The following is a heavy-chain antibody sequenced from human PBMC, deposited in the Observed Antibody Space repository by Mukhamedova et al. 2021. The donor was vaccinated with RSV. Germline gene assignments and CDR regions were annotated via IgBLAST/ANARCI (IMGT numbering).Heavy chain of an antibody. CDR2: ISPMGGAT. D-gene: IGHD2-8*02. Sequence: CAGAGFSFRSYGMSWVRQTPGVGLEWVSGISPMGGATYYAASVEGRFTISRDNSKNTLHLQMSSLTVADTATYYCATTYWGGR. CDR3: ATTYW. CDR1: GFSFRSYG. J-gene: IGHJ2*01. V-gene: IGHV3-23*01.